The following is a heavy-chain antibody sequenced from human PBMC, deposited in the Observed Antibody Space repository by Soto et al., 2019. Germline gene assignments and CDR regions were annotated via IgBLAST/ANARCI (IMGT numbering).Heavy chain of an antibody. Sequence: ASVKASCKASGYTFTGYYMHWVRQAPGQGLEWMGWINPNSGGTNYAQKFQGWVTMTRDTSISTAYMELSRLRSDDTAVYYCARGSNIVATITRDDAFDIWGQGTMVTVSS. CDR2: INPNSGGT. CDR3: ARGSNIVATITRDDAFDI. D-gene: IGHD5-12*01. J-gene: IGHJ3*02. CDR1: GYTFTGYY. V-gene: IGHV1-2*04.